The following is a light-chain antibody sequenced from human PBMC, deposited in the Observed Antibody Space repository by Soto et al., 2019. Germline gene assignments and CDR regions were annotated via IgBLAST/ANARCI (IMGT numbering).Light chain of an antibody. V-gene: IGLV1-40*01. J-gene: IGLJ7*01. CDR2: GNS. CDR1: SSNIGAGYD. CDR3: QSYDSSLSVV. Sequence: QPVLTQPPSVSGAPGQRVTISCTGSSSNIGAGYDVHWYQQLPVTAPKLLIYGNSNRPSGVPDRFSGSKSGTSASLAITGLQAEDEADYYRQSYDSSLSVVFGGGTQLTVL.